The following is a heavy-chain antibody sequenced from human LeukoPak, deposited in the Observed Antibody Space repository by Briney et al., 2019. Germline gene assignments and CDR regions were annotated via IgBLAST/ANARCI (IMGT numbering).Heavy chain of an antibody. J-gene: IGHJ6*02. V-gene: IGHV3-66*01. CDR2: IYSGGST. CDR1: GFTVSTNY. CDR3: ARASYYYGMDV. Sequence: PGGSLRLSCAASGFTVSTNYMSWVRQAPGKGLEWVSVIYSGGSTYYADSVKGRFIISRDNSKNTLYLQMNSLRAEDTAVYYCARASYYYGMDVWGQGTTVTVSS.